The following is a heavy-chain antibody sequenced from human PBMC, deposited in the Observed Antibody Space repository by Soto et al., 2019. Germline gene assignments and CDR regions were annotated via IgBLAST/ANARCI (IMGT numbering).Heavy chain of an antibody. V-gene: IGHV3-23*01. J-gene: IGHJ3*02. CDR2: ISGSGGDT. Sequence: GGSLRLSCAASGFTFSSYAMSWVRQAPGKGLEWVSAISGSGGDTYYADSVQGRFTISRDNSKNTLYLQMSSLRAEDTAVYYCAKHYCGSGTSCFDAFDIWGQGTMVTVSS. CDR1: GFTFSSYA. CDR3: AKHYCGSGTSCFDAFDI. D-gene: IGHD2-2*01.